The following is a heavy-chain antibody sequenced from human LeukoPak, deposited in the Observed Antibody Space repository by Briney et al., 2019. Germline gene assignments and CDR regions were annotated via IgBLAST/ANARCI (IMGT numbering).Heavy chain of an antibody. J-gene: IGHJ4*02. D-gene: IGHD3-10*01. V-gene: IGHV3-48*03. Sequence: PGGSLRLSCAASGFTFSSYEMNWVRQAPGKGLEWVSYISSSGSTIYYADSVKGRFTISRDNSKNTLYLQMNSLRAEDTAVYYCAKARGYGLGDYYFDYWGQGTLVTVSS. CDR2: ISSSGSTI. CDR3: AKARGYGLGDYYFDY. CDR1: GFTFSSYE.